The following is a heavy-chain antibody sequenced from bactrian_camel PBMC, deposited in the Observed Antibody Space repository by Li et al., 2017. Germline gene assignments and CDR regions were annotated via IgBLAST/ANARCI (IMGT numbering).Heavy chain of an antibody. CDR1: GATAGRHC. V-gene: IGHV3S55*01. Sequence: HVQLVESGEGSVQAGGSLRLSCAASGATAGRHCMAWFRQVPGKERETVASIRTGYPFTSDYHASVEGRFTISQDNAKNAVYLPMDSLQPEDTAMYFCAMSFQLPCLGSDERAYDSWGQGTQVTVS. CDR3: AMSFQLPCLGSDERAYDS. J-gene: IGHJ6*01. CDR2: IRTGYPFTS. D-gene: IGHD4*01.